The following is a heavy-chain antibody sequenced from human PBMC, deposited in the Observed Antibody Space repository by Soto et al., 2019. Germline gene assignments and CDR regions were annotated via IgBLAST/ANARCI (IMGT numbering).Heavy chain of an antibody. CDR3: AKEHSSGWYVYFQH. V-gene: IGHV3-30*18. J-gene: IGHJ1*01. Sequence: PGGSLRLSCAASGFTFRSYGMHWVRQAPDKGLEWVAVISYDGSNKYYADSVKGRFTISRDNSKNTLYLQMNSLRAEDTAVYYCAKEHSSGWYVYFQHWGQGTLVTVSS. D-gene: IGHD6-19*01. CDR2: ISYDGSNK. CDR1: GFTFRSYG.